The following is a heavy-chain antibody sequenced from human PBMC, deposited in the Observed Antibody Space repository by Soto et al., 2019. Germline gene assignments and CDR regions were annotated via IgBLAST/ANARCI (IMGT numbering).Heavy chain of an antibody. V-gene: IGHV3-23*01. J-gene: IGHJ5*02. D-gene: IGHD2-15*01. Sequence: PGGSLRLSCAASGFTFSNYAMSWVRQAPGKGLEWVSLVSATAGSTYYADSVKGRFTISRDNSKNTVYLQMNSLRAEDTAVYYCAKEVAATGWFDPWGQGTLVTVSS. CDR2: VSATAGST. CDR3: AKEVAATGWFDP. CDR1: GFTFSNYA.